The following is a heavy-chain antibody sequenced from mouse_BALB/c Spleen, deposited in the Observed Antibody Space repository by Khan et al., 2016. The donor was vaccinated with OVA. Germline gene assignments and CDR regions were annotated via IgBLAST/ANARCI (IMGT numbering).Heavy chain of an antibody. CDR1: GYTFTSNT. J-gene: IGHJ4*01. CDR3: ARRTTGYTMDY. D-gene: IGHD2-14*01. Sequence: VELVESGAELARPGASVRMSCKASGYTFTSNTMHWVKQRPGQGLEWIGYINPRSGYTNYNQNFKDKATLTADKSSSTAYMQLSSLTSEDSAVYDCARRTTGYTMDYWGQGTSVTVSS. CDR2: INPRSGYT. V-gene: IGHV1-4*01.